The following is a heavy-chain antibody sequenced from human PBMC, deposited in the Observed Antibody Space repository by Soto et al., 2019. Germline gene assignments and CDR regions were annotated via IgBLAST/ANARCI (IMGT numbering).Heavy chain of an antibody. D-gene: IGHD6-19*01. Sequence: LRLSFVASGFTFSDYSVSWVRQAPGKGLEWLSSISSSSTFTHYADSVKGRFTISRDNAKNSLYLQMNSLRAEDTAVYYCAAPYSTGHRLLGYWGQGTLVTVSS. V-gene: IGHV3-21*01. CDR3: AAPYSTGHRLLGY. J-gene: IGHJ4*02. CDR2: ISSSSTFT. CDR1: GFTFSDYS.